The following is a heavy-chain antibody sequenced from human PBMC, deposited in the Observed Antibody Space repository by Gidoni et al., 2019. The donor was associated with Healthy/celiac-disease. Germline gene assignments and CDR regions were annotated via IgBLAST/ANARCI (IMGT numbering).Heavy chain of an antibody. CDR2: ISYDGSNK. D-gene: IGHD3-10*01. J-gene: IGHJ3*02. Sequence: QVQLVESGGGVVQPGRSLRLSCAAPGFTFSSYAMHWVRQAPGKGLEWVAVISYDGSNKYYADSVKGRFTISRDNSKNTLYLQMNSLRAEDTAVYYCARERGEDAFDIWGQGTMVTVSS. CDR1: GFTFSSYA. CDR3: ARERGEDAFDI. V-gene: IGHV3-30-3*01.